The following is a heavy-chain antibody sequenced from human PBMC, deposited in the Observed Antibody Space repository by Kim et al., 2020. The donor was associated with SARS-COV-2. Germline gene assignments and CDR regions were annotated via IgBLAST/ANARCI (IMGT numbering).Heavy chain of an antibody. J-gene: IGHJ4*02. V-gene: IGHV3-48*03. Sequence: YYADSVRGRFTITRDNAKQSLYLQMNSMRAEDTALYYCAREALVDDLDYWGQGTLITVSS. CDR3: AREALVDDLDY.